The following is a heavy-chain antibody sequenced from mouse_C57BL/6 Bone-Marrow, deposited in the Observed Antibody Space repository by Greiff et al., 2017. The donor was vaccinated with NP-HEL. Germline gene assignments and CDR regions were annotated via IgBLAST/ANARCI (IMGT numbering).Heavy chain of an antibody. CDR2: INPSSGYT. J-gene: IGHJ4*01. CDR1: GYTFTSYW. CDR3: ARSNLRRGYAMDY. D-gene: IGHD2-12*01. V-gene: IGHV1-7*01. Sequence: QVQLQQSGAELAKPGASVKLSCEASGYTFTSYWMHWVKQRPGQGLEWIGYINPSSGYTKYNQKFKDKATLTADKSSSTAYMQLSSLTYEDSAVYYCARSNLRRGYAMDYWGQGTSVTVSS.